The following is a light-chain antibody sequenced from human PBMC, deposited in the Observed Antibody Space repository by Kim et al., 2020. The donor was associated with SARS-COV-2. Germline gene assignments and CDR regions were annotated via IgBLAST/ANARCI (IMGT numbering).Light chain of an antibody. V-gene: IGLV6-57*01. CDR3: QSYDSSNPWV. CDR2: EDN. J-gene: IGLJ3*02. Sequence: KTVTISCTRSSGSIASNDVQWYQQRPGSSPTTVIYEDNQRPSGVPDRFSGSIDSSSNSASLTISGLKTEDEADYYCQSYDSSNPWVFGGGTKLTVL. CDR1: SGSIASND.